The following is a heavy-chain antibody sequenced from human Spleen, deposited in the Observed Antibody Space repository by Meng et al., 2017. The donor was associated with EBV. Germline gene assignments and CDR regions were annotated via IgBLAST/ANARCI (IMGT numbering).Heavy chain of an antibody. D-gene: IGHD3-16*02. J-gene: IGHJ5*02. CDR2: IFYSGTT. CDR3: AREVIRNWFDP. V-gene: IGHV4-61*01. Sequence: QVQLQESGPGLVKPSGTLSLTCTVSGGSISSGSYYWSWIRQPPGKGLEWIGYIFYSGTTNYNSSLKSRVTISVDTSNNQFSLKLSSVTAADTAVYYCAREVIRNWFDPWGQGTLVTVSS. CDR1: GGSISSGSYY.